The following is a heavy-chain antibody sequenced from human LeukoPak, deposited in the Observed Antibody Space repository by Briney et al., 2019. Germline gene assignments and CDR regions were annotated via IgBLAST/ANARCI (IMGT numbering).Heavy chain of an antibody. D-gene: IGHD2-15*01. CDR2: INPNSGGT. J-gene: IGHJ6*02. V-gene: IGHV1-2*02. CDR1: GYTFTGYY. Sequence: ASVKVSCKASGYTFTGYYMHWVRQAPAQGLEWMGWINPNSGGTNYAQKFQGRVTMTRDTSISTAYMELSSLRSEDTAVYYCARDCSGGSCYSDVWGQGTTVTVSS. CDR3: ARDCSGGSCYSDV.